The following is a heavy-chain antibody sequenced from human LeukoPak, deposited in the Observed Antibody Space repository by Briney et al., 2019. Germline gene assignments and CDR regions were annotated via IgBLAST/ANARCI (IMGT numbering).Heavy chain of an antibody. V-gene: IGHV3-23*01. J-gene: IGHJ3*01. D-gene: IGHD2-15*01. Sequence: GGSLRLSCAASGFTFSSYAMTWVRQAPGKGPEWVSGISGSGGSTCFADSVKGRFTISRDNSKNTLYVRMNSLRAEDTAVYYCAREYGGILRQGGAFDVWGQGTMVTVSS. CDR2: ISGSGGST. CDR1: GFTFSSYA. CDR3: AREYGGILRQGGAFDV.